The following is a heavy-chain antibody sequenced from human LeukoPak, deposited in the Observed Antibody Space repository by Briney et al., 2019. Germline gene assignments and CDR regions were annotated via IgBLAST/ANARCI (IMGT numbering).Heavy chain of an antibody. CDR2: ISWNSGSI. J-gene: IGHJ4*02. CDR3: AKDMKPGAAHLASFDY. CDR1: GFTFDDYA. Sequence: GGSLRLSCAASGFTFDDYAMHWVRQAPGKGLEWVSGISWNSGSIGYADSVKGRFTISRDNAKNSLYLQMNSLRAEDTALYYCAKDMKPGAAHLASFDYWGQGTLVTVSS. V-gene: IGHV3-9*01. D-gene: IGHD3-10*01.